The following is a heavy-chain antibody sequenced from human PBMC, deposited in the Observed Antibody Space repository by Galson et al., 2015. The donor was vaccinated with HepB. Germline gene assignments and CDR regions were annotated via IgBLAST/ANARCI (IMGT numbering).Heavy chain of an antibody. CDR1: GFTFSSYA. V-gene: IGHV3-23*01. CDR3: AKDRRRYYDSSGYSYYFDY. J-gene: IGHJ4*02. D-gene: IGHD3-22*01. Sequence: SLRLSCAASGFTFSSYAMSWVRQAPGKGLEWVSAISGSGGSTYYADSVKGRFTISRDNSKNTLYLQMNSLRAEDTAVYYCAKDRRRYYDSSGYSYYFDYWGQGTLVTVSS. CDR2: ISGSGGST.